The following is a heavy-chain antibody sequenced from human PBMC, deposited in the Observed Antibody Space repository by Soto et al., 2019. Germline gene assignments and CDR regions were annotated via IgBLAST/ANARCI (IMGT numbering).Heavy chain of an antibody. V-gene: IGHV3-23*01. CDR3: AKDRGSGSTSWYNGWFDP. Sequence: EVQLLESGGGLVQPGGSLRLSCAASGFTFSSYAMSWVRQAPGKGLEWVAAISGSSGGTYYADSVKGRFAISRDNSKNTLYLQMNSLRAEDMAVYYCAKDRGSGSTSWYNGWFDPWGQGTLVTVSS. CDR2: ISGSSGGT. D-gene: IGHD2-2*02. J-gene: IGHJ5*02. CDR1: GFTFSSYA.